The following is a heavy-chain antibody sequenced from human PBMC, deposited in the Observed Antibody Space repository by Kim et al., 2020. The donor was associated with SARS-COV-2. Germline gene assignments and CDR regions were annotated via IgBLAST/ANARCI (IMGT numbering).Heavy chain of an antibody. CDR2: VFYSGIT. Sequence: SETLSLTCTVSGGSMNDIYWSWIRQTPGKGLEWIGYVFYSGITNYNPSLKSRVTMSSNTRRNQFSLKLSSVTAADTAVYYCARSSWGTDWYFVLWGRGTQVTVSS. CDR1: GGSMNDIY. CDR3: ARSSWGTDWYFVL. J-gene: IGHJ2*01. D-gene: IGHD7-27*01. V-gene: IGHV4-59*01.